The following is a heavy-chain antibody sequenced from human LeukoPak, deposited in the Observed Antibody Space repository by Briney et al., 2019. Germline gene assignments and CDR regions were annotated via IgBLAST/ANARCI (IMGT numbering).Heavy chain of an antibody. CDR1: GGSFSGYY. V-gene: IGHV4-34*01. CDR2: INHSGGT. Sequence: SETLSLTCAVYGGSFSGYYWSWIRQPPGKGLEWIGEINHSGGTNYNPSLKSRVTISVDTSKNQFSLKLSSVTAADTAVYYCARGRNDPLPFGYWGQGTLVTVSS. CDR3: ARGRNDPLPFGY. D-gene: IGHD1-1*01. J-gene: IGHJ4*02.